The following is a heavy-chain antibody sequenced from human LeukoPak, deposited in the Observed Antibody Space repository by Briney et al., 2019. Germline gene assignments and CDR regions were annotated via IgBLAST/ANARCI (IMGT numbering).Heavy chain of an antibody. J-gene: IGHJ4*02. CDR3: ARVPLNRCSSTSCFDY. D-gene: IGHD2-2*01. V-gene: IGHV4-4*07. CDR1: GGSISSYY. Sequence: PSETLSLTCTVSGGSISSYYWSWIRQPAGKGLEWIGRIYTSGSTNYNPSLKSRVTISVDTSKNQFSLKLRSVTAADTAVYYCARVPLNRCSSTSCFDYWGQGTLVTVSS. CDR2: IYTSGST.